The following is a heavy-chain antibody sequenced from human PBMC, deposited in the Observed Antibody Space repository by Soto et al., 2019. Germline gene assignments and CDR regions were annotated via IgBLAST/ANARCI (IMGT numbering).Heavy chain of an antibody. Sequence: QVQLVESGGGVVQPGRSLRLSCAASAFTFSSYRIHWVRQAPGMGLDWVAVISYDASDKYYADSVKGRFTISRDNSKNTLYLQMNSLRAEDTAVYYCVKERYGQLWLEDYGMDVWGQGTTVTVSS. CDR2: ISYDASDK. D-gene: IGHD5-18*01. CDR1: AFTFSSYR. J-gene: IGHJ6*02. V-gene: IGHV3-30*18. CDR3: VKERYGQLWLEDYGMDV.